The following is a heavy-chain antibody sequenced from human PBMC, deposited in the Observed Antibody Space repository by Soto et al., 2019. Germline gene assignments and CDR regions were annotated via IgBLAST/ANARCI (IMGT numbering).Heavy chain of an antibody. CDR3: AKTIYDIFTGYDY. CDR1: GFTFSSYA. V-gene: IGHV3-23*01. Sequence: RLSFAAAGFTFSSYAMTWFRQPPGEGLELVSAIIGSGVSTYCSDSXXGQFTISXXNSKNTLYLQXYSLRXEYTAVYYCAKTIYDIFTGYDYWGQGTLVTVSS. D-gene: IGHD3-9*01. CDR2: IIGSGVST. J-gene: IGHJ4*02.